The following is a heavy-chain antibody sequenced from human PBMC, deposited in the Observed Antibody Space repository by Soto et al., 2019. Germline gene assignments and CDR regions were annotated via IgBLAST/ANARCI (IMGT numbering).Heavy chain of an antibody. V-gene: IGHV1-24*01. J-gene: IGHJ4*02. D-gene: IGHD3-22*01. Sequence: GASVKVSCKVSGYTLTELSMHWVRQAPGKGLEWMGGFDPEDGETIYAQKFQGRVTMTEDTSTDTAYMELSSLRSEDTAVYYCATVERYYYDSSGYSHWGQGTLVTVSS. CDR1: GYTLTELS. CDR2: FDPEDGET. CDR3: ATVERYYYDSSGYSH.